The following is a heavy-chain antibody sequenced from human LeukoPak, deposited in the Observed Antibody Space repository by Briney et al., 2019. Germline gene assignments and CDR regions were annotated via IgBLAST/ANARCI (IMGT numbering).Heavy chain of an antibody. D-gene: IGHD6-19*01. CDR3: AKNSSGGYSDY. J-gene: IGHJ4*02. V-gene: IGHV1-18*01. Sequence: ASVKVSCKTSGYTFTSSGITWVRQAPGHGVERMGWISTYNGYSKYAQNLQGGVTMTADTSTSTAYMELSSLRSDDSAVYYCAKNSSGGYSDYWGQGTLVTVSS. CDR2: ISTYNGYS. CDR1: GYTFTSSG.